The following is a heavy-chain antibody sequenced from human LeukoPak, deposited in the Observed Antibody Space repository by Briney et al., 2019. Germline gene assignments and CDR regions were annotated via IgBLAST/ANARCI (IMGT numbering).Heavy chain of an antibody. Sequence: GGSLRLSCVGSGFIFDDCAMHWVRHVPGKGVEWVSLISGDGGSILYADSVQGRFIVSRDNSKNSQYLQMNSLRTEDTALYYCAKDRYCSDGTCSGGFDYWGQGALVTVSS. V-gene: IGHV3-43*02. D-gene: IGHD2-15*01. J-gene: IGHJ4*02. CDR2: ISGDGGSI. CDR1: GFIFDDCA. CDR3: AKDRYCSDGTCSGGFDY.